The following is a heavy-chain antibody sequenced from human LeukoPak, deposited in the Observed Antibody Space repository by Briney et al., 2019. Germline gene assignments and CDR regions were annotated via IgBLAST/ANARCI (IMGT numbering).Heavy chain of an antibody. D-gene: IGHD6-13*01. V-gene: IGHV4-59*01. CDR1: GGSISSYY. Sequence: SETLSLTCTVSGGSISSYYWSWTRQPPGKGLEWIGYIYYSGSTNYNPSLKSRVTISVDTSKNQFSLKLSSVTAADTAVYYCARVRGSSWSYYFDYWGQGTLVTVSS. CDR2: IYYSGST. CDR3: ARVRGSSWSYYFDY. J-gene: IGHJ4*02.